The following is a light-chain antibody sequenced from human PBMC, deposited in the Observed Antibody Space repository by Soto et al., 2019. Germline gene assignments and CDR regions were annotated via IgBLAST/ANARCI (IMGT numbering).Light chain of an antibody. J-gene: IGLJ3*02. Sequence: QSVLTQPASVSGSPGQSITISCTGTSNDVGGYNYVSWYQHHPGKAPKLMMYEVSNRPSGVSTRFSGSKSGNTASLTISGLQAEDEADYYCNSYTRSNTWVFGGGTKLTVL. CDR2: EVS. V-gene: IGLV2-14*01. CDR1: SNDVGGYNY. CDR3: NSYTRSNTWV.